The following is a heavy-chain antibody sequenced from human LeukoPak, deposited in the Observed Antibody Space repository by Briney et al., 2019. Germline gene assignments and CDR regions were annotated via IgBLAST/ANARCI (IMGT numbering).Heavy chain of an antibody. V-gene: IGHV4-39*01. CDR3: ARHEAFRGRYRYYFDY. D-gene: IGHD3-10*01. CDR1: GGSISSSSYY. J-gene: IGHJ4*02. Sequence: PSETLSLTCTVSGGSISSSSYYWGWIRQPPGKGLEWIGSIYYSGCTYYNPSLKRRVPISVDTSKNQFSLKFSSVTAADTAVYYCARHEAFRGRYRYYFDYWGQGTLVSVSS. CDR2: IYYSGCT.